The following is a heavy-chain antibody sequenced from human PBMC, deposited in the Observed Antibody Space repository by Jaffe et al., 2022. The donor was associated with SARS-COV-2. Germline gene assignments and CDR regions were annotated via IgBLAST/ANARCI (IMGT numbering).Heavy chain of an antibody. Sequence: QVQLMQSGAEVKKPRASVKVSCKTSGYTFANYYMHWVRQAPGQGLEWMGMISPTGGSTFYAQNLQGRVAVTRDTSTSTVYMELSSLSSEDTAVYYCARAGSVGVAGDVFDVWGPGTVVTVSS. CDR1: GYTFANYY. J-gene: IGHJ3*01. D-gene: IGHD6-19*01. V-gene: IGHV1-46*04. CDR2: ISPTGGST. CDR3: ARAGSVGVAGDVFDV.